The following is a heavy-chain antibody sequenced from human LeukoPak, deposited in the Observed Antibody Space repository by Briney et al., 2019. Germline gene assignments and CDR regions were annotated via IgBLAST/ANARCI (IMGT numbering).Heavy chain of an antibody. Sequence: ASVKVSCKASGYTFTSYGIGWVRQAPGQGLEWMGWISAYNGNTNYAQKLQGRVTMTTDTSTSTAYMELRSLRSDDTAVYYCARDDGSWHDPVPFDYWGQGTLVTVSS. D-gene: IGHD3-22*01. J-gene: IGHJ4*02. V-gene: IGHV1-18*01. CDR3: ARDDGSWHDPVPFDY. CDR2: ISAYNGNT. CDR1: GYTFTSYG.